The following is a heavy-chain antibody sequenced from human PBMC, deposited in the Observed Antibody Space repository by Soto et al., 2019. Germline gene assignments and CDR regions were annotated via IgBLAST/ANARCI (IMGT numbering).Heavy chain of an antibody. CDR1: GGTLSNYG. J-gene: IGHJ6*02. D-gene: IGHD4-17*01. CDR3: ARGDATKIVVTTYYGMDV. CDR2: IIPVFGTA. V-gene: IGHV1-69*12. Sequence: QVQLVQSGAEVKKPGSSVKVSCKASGGTLSNYGIRWVRQAPGQGLEWMGGIIPVFGTANYAQKFQGRVTITADEATTTVYMDVSSLRADDTAVYYWARGDATKIVVTTYYGMDVWGQGTTVTVSS.